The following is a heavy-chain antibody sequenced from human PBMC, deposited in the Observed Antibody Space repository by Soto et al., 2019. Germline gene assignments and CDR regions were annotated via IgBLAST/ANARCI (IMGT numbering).Heavy chain of an antibody. CDR3: VSTYNFYFMDV. CDR2: VSHRGST. Sequence: SSETLSLTCTVSGGSISSSSFYWGWVRQPPGKGLEWIGSVSHRGSTYYNPSLTSRVTISVDTSKNHFSLKLNSVTAADTAVYYCVSTYNFYFMDVWGKGTPVTVSS. D-gene: IGHD3-16*01. CDR1: GGSISSSSFY. J-gene: IGHJ6*03. V-gene: IGHV4-39*02.